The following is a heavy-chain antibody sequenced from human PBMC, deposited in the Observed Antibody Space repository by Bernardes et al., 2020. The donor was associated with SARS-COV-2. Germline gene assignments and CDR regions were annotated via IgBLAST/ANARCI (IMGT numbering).Heavy chain of an antibody. D-gene: IGHD2-8*01. CDR2: IWYDGSNK. J-gene: IGHJ4*02. V-gene: IGHV3-33*01. CDR3: ARDFVLMVYATTYYFDY. CDR1: GFTFSSYG. Sequence: GSLRLSCAASGFTFSSYGMHWVRQAPGKGLEWVAVIWYDGSNKYYADSVKGRFTISRDNSKNTLYLQMNSLRAEDTAVYYCARDFVLMVYATTYYFDYWGQGTLVTVSS.